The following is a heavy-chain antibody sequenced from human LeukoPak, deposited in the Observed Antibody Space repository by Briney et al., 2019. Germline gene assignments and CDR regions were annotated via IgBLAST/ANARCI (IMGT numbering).Heavy chain of an antibody. CDR3: AKSNGYGLVDI. D-gene: IGHD3-10*01. Sequence: SETLSLTCTVSGGSITSYYWSWIRQPPGRGLEWLGCVYYSGSTIYNPSLKSRITISLDRSKSQFPLNLVSVTAADTAVYYCAKSNGYGLVDIWGQGTMVTVSS. J-gene: IGHJ3*02. V-gene: IGHV4-59*12. CDR2: VYYSGST. CDR1: GGSITSYY.